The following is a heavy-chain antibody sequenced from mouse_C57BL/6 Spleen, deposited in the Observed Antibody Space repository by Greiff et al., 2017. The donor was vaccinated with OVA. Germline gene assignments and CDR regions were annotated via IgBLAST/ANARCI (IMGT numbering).Heavy chain of an antibody. V-gene: IGHV1-64*01. CDR1: GYTFTSYW. Sequence: QVQLQQPGAELVKPGASVKLSCKASGYTFTSYWMHWVKQRPGQGLEWIGMIHPNSGSTNYNEKFKSKATLTVDKSSSTAYMQLSSLTSEDSAVYYCARGWLLREGFAYWGQGTLVTVSA. CDR3: ARGWLLREGFAY. CDR2: IHPNSGST. D-gene: IGHD2-3*01. J-gene: IGHJ3*01.